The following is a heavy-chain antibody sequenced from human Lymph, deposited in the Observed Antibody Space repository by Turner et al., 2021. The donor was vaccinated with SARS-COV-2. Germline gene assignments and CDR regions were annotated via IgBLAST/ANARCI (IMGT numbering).Heavy chain of an antibody. CDR3: ARREWGGSLGHIDY. V-gene: IGHV5-51*01. Sequence: EVQLVQSGAEVKKPGWSLKISCRPSGYSFTTYWIGWVRHMPGKGLEWMGIIYPGESDTRYSPTFQGQVTISADKSTRTAYLQWRSLKASDTAMYYCARREWGGSLGHIDYWGQGTLVTVSS. J-gene: IGHJ4*02. CDR2: IYPGESDT. D-gene: IGHD3-3*01. CDR1: GYSFTTYW.